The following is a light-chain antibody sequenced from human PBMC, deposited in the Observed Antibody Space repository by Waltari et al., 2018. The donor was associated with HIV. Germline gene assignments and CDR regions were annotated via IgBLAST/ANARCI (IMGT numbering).Light chain of an antibody. Sequence: IVLTQSPGPLSLSPGEGAALSCRASPSVTGDYLAWYQQKPGQPPRVLIFGASSRATGIPDRFTGSGSGTDFTLTISRLEPEDSAVYYCQQYATSQSITFGQGTRLEI. CDR1: PSVTGDY. CDR3: QQYATSQSIT. J-gene: IGKJ5*01. V-gene: IGKV3-20*01. CDR2: GAS.